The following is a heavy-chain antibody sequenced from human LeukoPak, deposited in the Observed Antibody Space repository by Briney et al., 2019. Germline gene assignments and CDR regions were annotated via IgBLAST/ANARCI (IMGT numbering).Heavy chain of an antibody. CDR2: INQDGSAK. CDR3: AKVEYYYGSGHRDSLYYFDY. CDR1: GFMFTSYW. V-gene: IGHV3-7*01. D-gene: IGHD3-10*01. Sequence: GGSLRLSCAASGFMFTSYWMSWVRQAPGKGLEWVANINQDGSAKYYVDSVKGRFTISRDNSKNTLYLQMNSLRAEDTAVYYCAKVEYYYGSGHRDSLYYFDYWGQGTLVTVSS. J-gene: IGHJ4*02.